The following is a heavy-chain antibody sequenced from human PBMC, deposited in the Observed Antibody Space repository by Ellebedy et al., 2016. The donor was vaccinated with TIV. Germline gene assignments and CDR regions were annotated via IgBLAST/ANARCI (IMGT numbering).Heavy chain of an antibody. D-gene: IGHD6-19*01. CDR3: AGGISVAGTSLGF. V-gene: IGHV3-30*03. CDR1: GFTFSSYW. CDR2: ISYDGSNK. Sequence: GGSLRLSCAASGFTFSSYWMSWVRQAPGKGLEWVAVISYDGSNKYYADSVKGRFTISRDNSKNTLYLQMNSLRAEDTAVYYCAGGISVAGTSLGFWGQGTLVTVSS. J-gene: IGHJ4*02.